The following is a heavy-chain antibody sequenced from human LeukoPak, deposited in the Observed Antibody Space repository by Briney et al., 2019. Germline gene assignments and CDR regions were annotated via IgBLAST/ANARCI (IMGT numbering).Heavy chain of an antibody. J-gene: IGHJ4*02. CDR2: IYSGGST. CDR1: GFTVSSNY. V-gene: IGHV3-53*01. Sequence: GGSLRLSCAASGFTVSSNYMSWVRQAPGKGVEWVSVIYSGGSTYYADSVKGRFTISRDNSKNTLYLQMNSLSVEDTAVYYCAKAARFSPMAPLDYWGQGTLVTVSS. CDR3: AKAARFSPMAPLDY. D-gene: IGHD3-10*01.